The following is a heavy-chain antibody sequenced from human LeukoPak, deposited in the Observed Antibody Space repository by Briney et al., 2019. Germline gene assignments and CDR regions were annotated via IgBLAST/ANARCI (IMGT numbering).Heavy chain of an antibody. D-gene: IGHD6-13*01. J-gene: IGHJ4*02. V-gene: IGHV3-33*08. Sequence: GGSLRLSCAASGFTFSNLAMGWVRQAPGKGLEWVAVIWYDGSNKYYADSVKGRFTISRDNSKNTLYLQMNSLRAEDTAVYYCARGYSSNWYPYYFDYWGQGTLVTVSS. CDR2: IWYDGSNK. CDR3: ARGYSSNWYPYYFDY. CDR1: GFTFSNLA.